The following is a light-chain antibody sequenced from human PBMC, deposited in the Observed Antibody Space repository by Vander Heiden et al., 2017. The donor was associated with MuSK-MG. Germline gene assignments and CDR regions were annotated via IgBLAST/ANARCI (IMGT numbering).Light chain of an antibody. CDR3: QQYNNWPPIT. CDR1: QSVSSN. J-gene: IGKJ5*01. Sequence: EIVMTQPPATLSVSPGERATLSCRASQSVSSNLAWYQQKPARAPRLLIYGASTRATGNPAGFSGSGCGRKFTLTISSRQSEDFAVYYCQQYNNWPPITFGQGTQLEIK. V-gene: IGKV3-15*01. CDR2: GAS.